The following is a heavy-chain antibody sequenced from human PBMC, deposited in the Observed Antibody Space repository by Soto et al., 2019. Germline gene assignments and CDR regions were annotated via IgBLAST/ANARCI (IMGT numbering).Heavy chain of an antibody. CDR3: ARSSGYSSSWYNWFDP. Sequence: QLQLQESGPGLVKPSETLSLTCTVSGGSISSSSYYWGWIRQPPGKGLEWIGSSYYSGSTYYNPSLKSRVTISVDTSKNQFSLKLSSVTAADTAVYYCARSSGYSSSWYNWFDPWGQGTLVTVSS. J-gene: IGHJ5*02. CDR2: SYYSGST. D-gene: IGHD6-13*01. CDR1: GGSISSSSYY. V-gene: IGHV4-39*01.